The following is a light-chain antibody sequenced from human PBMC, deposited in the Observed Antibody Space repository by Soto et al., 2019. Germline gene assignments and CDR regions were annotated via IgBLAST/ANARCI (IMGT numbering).Light chain of an antibody. CDR1: TGAVTSGHY. CDR3: LLSYRSEAV. CDR2: DTS. V-gene: IGLV7-46*01. Sequence: QAVVTQEPSLTVSPGGTVTLTCGSSTGAVTSGHYPYWFQQKPGQAPRTLIYDTSNKHSWTPARFSGSLLGGKAALTLSGAQPEDDADYYCLLSYRSEAVFGGGTQLTVL. J-gene: IGLJ7*01.